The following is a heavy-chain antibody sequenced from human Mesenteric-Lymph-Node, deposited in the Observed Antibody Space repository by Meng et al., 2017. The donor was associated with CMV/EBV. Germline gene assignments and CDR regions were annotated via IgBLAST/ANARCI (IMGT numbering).Heavy chain of an antibody. Sequence: RKASGYTLTGYYIHWVRQAPGQGLEWMGRINPNSGGTNYAQNFQGRVTMTRDTSISTAYMELSSLRSDDTAIYFCACASRSYYAFDYWGQGTLVTVSS. J-gene: IGHJ4*02. CDR1: GYTLTGYY. D-gene: IGHD3-10*01. CDR3: ACASRSYYAFDY. V-gene: IGHV1-2*06. CDR2: INPNSGGT.